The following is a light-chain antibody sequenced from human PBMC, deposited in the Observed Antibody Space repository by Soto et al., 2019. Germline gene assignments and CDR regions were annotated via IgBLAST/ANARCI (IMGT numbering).Light chain of an antibody. CDR1: QPIITY. Sequence: DIQMTQSPSSLSAFVGDRVTVSCRSSQPIITYLNWYQVKPGKAPKPLIFATSNLNSGVPSRFSGSGSGTDFTLTINTLQPEDFATYYCQQIYNAPWTFGQGTNVEIK. V-gene: IGKV1-39*01. CDR2: ATS. J-gene: IGKJ1*01. CDR3: QQIYNAPWT.